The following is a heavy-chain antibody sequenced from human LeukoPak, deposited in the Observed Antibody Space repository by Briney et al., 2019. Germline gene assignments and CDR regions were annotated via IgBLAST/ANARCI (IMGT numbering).Heavy chain of an antibody. J-gene: IGHJ4*02. Sequence: ASVKVSCKASGGTFSSYAISWVRQAPGQGLEWMGGIIPIFGTANYAQKFQGRVTMTRDTSISTAYMELSRLRSDDTAVYYCARKAAATPEVDYWGQGTLVTVSS. CDR3: ARKAAATPEVDY. CDR2: IIPIFGTA. CDR1: GGTFSSYA. D-gene: IGHD6-13*01. V-gene: IGHV1-69*05.